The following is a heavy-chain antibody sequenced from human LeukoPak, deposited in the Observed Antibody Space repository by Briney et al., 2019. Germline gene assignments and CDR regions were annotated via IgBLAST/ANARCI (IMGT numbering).Heavy chain of an antibody. CDR2: INTNTGNP. Sequence: RRASVNVSCKASGYTFTSYAMNWVRQAPGQGLEWMGWINTNTGNPTYAQGFTGRFVFSLDTSVSTAYLQISSLKAEDTAVYYCARLSSGSEGDGYSEHFDYWGQGTLVTVSS. D-gene: IGHD5-24*01. CDR3: ARLSSGSEGDGYSEHFDY. V-gene: IGHV7-4-1*02. CDR1: GYTFTSYA. J-gene: IGHJ4*02.